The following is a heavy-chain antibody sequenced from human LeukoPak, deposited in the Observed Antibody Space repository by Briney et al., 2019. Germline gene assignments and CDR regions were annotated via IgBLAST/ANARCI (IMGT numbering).Heavy chain of an antibody. Sequence: GGSLRLSCAPSGFTFSSYSMNWVRQAPGKGLEWVSSISSSSSYIYYADSVKGRFTISRDNAKNSLYLQMNSLRAEDTAVYYCARELGYYYDSSGYYYGYNAFDIWGQGTMVTVSS. CDR2: ISSSSSYI. CDR1: GFTFSSYS. J-gene: IGHJ3*02. V-gene: IGHV3-21*01. CDR3: ARELGYYYDSSGYYYGYNAFDI. D-gene: IGHD3-22*01.